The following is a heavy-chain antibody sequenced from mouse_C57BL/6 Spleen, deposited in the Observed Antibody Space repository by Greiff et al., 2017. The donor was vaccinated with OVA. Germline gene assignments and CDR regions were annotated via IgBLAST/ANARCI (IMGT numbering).Heavy chain of an antibody. D-gene: IGHD4-1*01. J-gene: IGHJ2*01. CDR2: IYPGDGDT. CDR1: GYAFSSSW. V-gene: IGHV1-82*01. CDR3: AREVGRNFDY. Sequence: VQVVESGPELVKPGASVKISCKASGYAFSSSWMNWVKQRPGKGLEWIGRIYPGDGDTNYNGKFKGKATLTADKSSSTAYMQLSSLTSEDSAVYFCAREVGRNFDYWGQGTTLTVSS.